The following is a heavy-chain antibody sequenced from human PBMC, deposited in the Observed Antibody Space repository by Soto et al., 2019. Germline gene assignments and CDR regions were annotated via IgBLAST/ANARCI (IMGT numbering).Heavy chain of an antibody. Sequence: QVQLVESGGGVVQPGRSLRVSCAASGFTFSIYAMHWGRQAPGTGLEWVAVISYDGTKTYYADSVKGRFTISRDNSKNTVYLPMNSLRDEATAVYYCAKDRGQRRQRLIDPFDYWGQGTLVTVSP. CDR2: ISYDGTKT. V-gene: IGHV3-30*18. CDR3: AKDRGQRRQRLIDPFDY. CDR1: GFTFSIYA. D-gene: IGHD3-10*01. J-gene: IGHJ4*02.